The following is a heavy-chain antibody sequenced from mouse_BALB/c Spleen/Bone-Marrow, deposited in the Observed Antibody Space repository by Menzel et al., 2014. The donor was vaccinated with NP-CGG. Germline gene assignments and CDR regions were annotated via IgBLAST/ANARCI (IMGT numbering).Heavy chain of an antibody. V-gene: IGHV1-69*02. CDR1: GYFFTSYW. Sequence: QVKLQQSAAELVRPGASVKLPCKASGYFFTSYWINWVKQRPGEGLEWIGNIYPSDNYTNYNQKFKDKATFTKDKSSSTAYMQQSSPESEDSAVYYCTRTYEYFDYWGQGTTLTVSS. D-gene: IGHD2-3*01. CDR2: IYPSDNYT. J-gene: IGHJ2*01. CDR3: TRTYEYFDY.